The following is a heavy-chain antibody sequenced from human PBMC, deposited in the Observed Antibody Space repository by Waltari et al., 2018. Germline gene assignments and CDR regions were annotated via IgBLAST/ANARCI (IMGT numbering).Heavy chain of an antibody. CDR3: ARTGTVVVVPTAKGAFHI. V-gene: IGHV4-61*02. J-gene: IGHJ3*02. D-gene: IGHD2-15*01. CDR2: LYTTGST. Sequence: VQLQESGPGLVEPSQTLSLTCTVSNGSISRGRFYWSWSRQRAGKGLEWIGHLYTTGSTNYNPSLESRVTISADTSKNQFSLKLTSVTAADSAVYFCARTGTVVVVPTAKGAFHIWGQGTAVTVSS. CDR1: NGSISRGRFY.